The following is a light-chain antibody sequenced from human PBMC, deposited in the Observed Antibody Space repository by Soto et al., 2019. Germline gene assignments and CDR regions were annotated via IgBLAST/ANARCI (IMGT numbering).Light chain of an antibody. Sequence: DIQMTQSPSTLSASVGDRVTITCRASQSISNWLAWYQQKPGKAPTLLIYDVSRLESGVPSRISGSGSGTEFTLTISSLQPDDFATYYCQQYTNYPWTFGQGTKVDI. CDR2: DVS. CDR3: QQYTNYPWT. J-gene: IGKJ1*01. CDR1: QSISNW. V-gene: IGKV1-5*01.